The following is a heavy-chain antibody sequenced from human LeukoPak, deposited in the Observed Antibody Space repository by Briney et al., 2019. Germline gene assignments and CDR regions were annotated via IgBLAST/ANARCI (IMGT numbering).Heavy chain of an antibody. CDR3: AREIYDFWSGYPPYYYYYMDV. D-gene: IGHD3-3*01. CDR2: IYHSGST. V-gene: IGHV4-39*07. Sequence: SETLSLTCTVSGGSISSGSYYWGWIRQPPGKGLEWIGSIYHSGSTYYNPSLKSRVTISVDTSKNQFSLKLSSVTAADTAVYYCAREIYDFWSGYPPYYYYYMDVWGKGTTVTVSS. J-gene: IGHJ6*03. CDR1: GGSISSGSYY.